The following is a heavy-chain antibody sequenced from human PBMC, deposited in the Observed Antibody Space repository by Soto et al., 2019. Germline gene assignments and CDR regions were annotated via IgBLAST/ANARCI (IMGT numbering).Heavy chain of an antibody. CDR2: IYYSGST. CDR3: ARIVGRLVGDRNRYYFDY. CDR1: GGSISSGGYY. D-gene: IGHD1-26*01. V-gene: IGHV4-31*03. J-gene: IGHJ4*02. Sequence: QVQLQESGPGLVKPSQTLSLTCTVSGGSISSGGYYWSWIRQHPGKGLEWIGYIYYSGSTYYNPSLRSRVTISVDTSKNQFYLKLSSVTAADTAVYYCARIVGRLVGDRNRYYFDYWGQGTLVTVSS.